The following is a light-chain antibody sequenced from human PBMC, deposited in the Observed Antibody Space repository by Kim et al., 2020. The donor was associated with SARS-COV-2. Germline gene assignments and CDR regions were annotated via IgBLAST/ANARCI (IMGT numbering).Light chain of an antibody. CDR3: QQYSNWPRT. CDR1: QTVSNK. Sequence: EIVMTQSPATLSVSPGERATLSCRASQTVSNKLAWYQQRRAQAPRLLIYGASTRATGIPARFSGSGSGTEFTLTISSLQSEDFAVYYCQQYSNWPRTFGQGTKVDIK. J-gene: IGKJ1*01. V-gene: IGKV3-15*01. CDR2: GAS.